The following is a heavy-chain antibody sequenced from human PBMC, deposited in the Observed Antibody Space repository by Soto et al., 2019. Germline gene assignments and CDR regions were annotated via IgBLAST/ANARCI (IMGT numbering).Heavy chain of an antibody. Sequence: QVQLVQSGAEVKKPGSSVKVSCKASGGTFSSYAISWVRQAPGQGLEWMGGIIPISGTANYAQKFQGRVTITEDKSTSTGYMELSSLRSEDTAVYYCEGEFQEMADYYYYYGMDVWGQGATVTVSS. CDR2: IIPISGTA. V-gene: IGHV1-69*06. CDR3: EGEFQEMADYYYYYGMDV. D-gene: IGHD6-19*01. CDR1: GGTFSSYA. J-gene: IGHJ6*02.